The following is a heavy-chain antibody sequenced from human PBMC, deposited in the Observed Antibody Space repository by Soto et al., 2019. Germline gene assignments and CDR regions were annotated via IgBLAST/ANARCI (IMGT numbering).Heavy chain of an antibody. J-gene: IGHJ4*02. CDR2: TVNKVFSYTT. CDR3: VRERYAGFEY. CDR1: EFSLSGQY. D-gene: IGHD2-2*01. V-gene: IGHV3-72*01. Sequence: GGSLRPSCPSSEFSLSGQYLDWVCRAPGQGLEWVGRTVNKVFSYTTEYAASVKGRFTISRDESENSLYLQMTSLRTEDSAVYYCVRERYAGFEYWGQGALVTVSS.